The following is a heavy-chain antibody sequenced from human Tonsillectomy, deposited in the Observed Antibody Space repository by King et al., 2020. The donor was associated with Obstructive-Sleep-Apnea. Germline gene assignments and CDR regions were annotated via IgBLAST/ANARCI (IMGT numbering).Heavy chain of an antibody. CDR1: GYSFTSYW. CDR2: IYPGDSDT. V-gene: IGHV5-51*01. Sequence: QLVQSGAEVKKPGESLKISCKGSGYSFTSYWIGWVRQMPGKGLEWMGIIYPGDSDTRYSPSFQGQVTISADKSISTAYLQWSSLKASDTAMYYCARHANYYDSSGYGPGELDYWGQGTLVTVSS. J-gene: IGHJ4*02. D-gene: IGHD3-22*01. CDR3: ARHANYYDSSGYGPGELDY.